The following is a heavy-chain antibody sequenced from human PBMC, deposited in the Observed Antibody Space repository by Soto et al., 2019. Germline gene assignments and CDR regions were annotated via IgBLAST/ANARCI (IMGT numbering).Heavy chain of an antibody. CDR3: ARGRRYSSGGYGLKLGGKYYGMDV. J-gene: IGHJ6*02. V-gene: IGHV1-8*01. CDR1: GYTFTSYD. Sequence: ASVKVSCKASGYTFTSYDINWVRQATGQGLEWMGWMNPNSGNTGYAQKFQGRVTMTRNTSISTAYMELSSLRSEDTAVYYCARGRRYSSGGYGLKLGGKYYGMDVWGQETTVTVSS. CDR2: MNPNSGNT. D-gene: IGHD6-19*01.